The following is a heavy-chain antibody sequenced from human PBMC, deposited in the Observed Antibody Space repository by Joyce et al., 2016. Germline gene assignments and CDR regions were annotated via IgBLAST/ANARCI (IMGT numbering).Heavy chain of an antibody. D-gene: IGHD2-21*01. CDR1: GFRCYNYW. J-gene: IGHJ3*01. CDR3: ARRDSNTGTFDV. CDR2: VYGGDSDT. Sequence: EVQLVQSGAEVKKPGESLKISCEGFGFRCYNYWIGWVRKVPGKGLEWMGCVYGGDSDTRYGPSFQGQVTLSADKSINTASLQWSSLKASDSGIYFCARRDSNTGTFDVWGQGTRVIVSS. V-gene: IGHV5-51*01.